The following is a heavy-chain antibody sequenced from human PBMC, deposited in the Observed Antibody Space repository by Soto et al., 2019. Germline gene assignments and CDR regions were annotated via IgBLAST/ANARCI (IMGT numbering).Heavy chain of an antibody. CDR3: AKGGYSSSSRRGWFDP. D-gene: IGHD6-6*01. J-gene: IGHJ5*02. CDR2: INPSDGST. V-gene: IGHV1-46*01. CDR1: GYTFTSYS. Sequence: ASVKVSCKASGYTFTSYSMHWLRQAPGQGLEWMAIINPSDGSTTYAQKFQGRVTVTRDTSTSTVHMEVSSLRADDTAVYYCAKGGYSSSSRRGWFDPWGQGTLVTVSS.